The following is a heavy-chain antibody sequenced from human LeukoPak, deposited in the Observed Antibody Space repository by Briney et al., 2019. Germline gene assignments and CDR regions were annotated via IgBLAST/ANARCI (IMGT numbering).Heavy chain of an antibody. CDR2: INHSGST. V-gene: IGHV4-34*01. J-gene: IGHJ4*02. CDR1: GGSFSGYY. CDR3: ASRGRRYRYCSSTSCYATHFDY. Sequence: SETLSLTCAVYGGSFSGYYWSWIRQPPGKGLEWIGEINHSGSTNYNPSLKSRVTISVDTSKNQFSLKLSSVTAADTAVYYCASRGRRYRYCSSTSCYATHFDYWGQGTLVTVSS. D-gene: IGHD2-2*01.